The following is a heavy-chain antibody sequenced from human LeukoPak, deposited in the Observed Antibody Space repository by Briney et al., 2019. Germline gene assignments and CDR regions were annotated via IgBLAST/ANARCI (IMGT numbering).Heavy chain of an antibody. D-gene: IGHD5-12*01. CDR2: IYHSGST. J-gene: IGHJ4*02. CDR3: ARDGAIVATIPFDY. CDR1: GGSISSGGYY. Sequence: SETLSLTCTVSGGSISSGGYYWGWIRQPPGKGLEWIGSIYHSGSTYYTPSLKSRVTISVDTSKNQFSLKLSSVTAADTAVYYCARDGAIVATIPFDYWGQGTLVTVSS. V-gene: IGHV4-39*07.